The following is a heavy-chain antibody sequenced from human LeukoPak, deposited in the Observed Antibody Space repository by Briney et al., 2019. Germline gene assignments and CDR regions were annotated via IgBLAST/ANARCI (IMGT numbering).Heavy chain of an antibody. D-gene: IGHD3-22*01. Sequence: GASVKVSCKASGYTFTSYYMHWVRQAPGQGLEWMGIINPSGGSTSYAQKFQGRVTITADKSTSTAYMELSSLRSEDTAVYYCARAPHYDSSGYYLGRSDAFDIWGQGTMVTVSS. J-gene: IGHJ3*02. CDR2: INPSGGST. CDR3: ARAPHYDSSGYYLGRSDAFDI. CDR1: GYTFTSYY. V-gene: IGHV1-46*01.